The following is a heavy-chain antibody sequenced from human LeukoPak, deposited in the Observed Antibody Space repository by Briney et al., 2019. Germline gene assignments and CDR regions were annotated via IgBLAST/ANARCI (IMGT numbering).Heavy chain of an antibody. Sequence: GGTLRLSCATSGFTFRNYGMAWVRQAPGKGLEWVSSIHTTGGETYYAESVKGRFTISRDNSKNSLYLQMNSLRAEDTAVYYCARDKRDTAMVPFDYWGQGTLVTVSS. CDR1: GFTFRNYG. CDR2: IHTTGGET. V-gene: IGHV3-23*01. J-gene: IGHJ4*02. D-gene: IGHD5-18*01. CDR3: ARDKRDTAMVPFDY.